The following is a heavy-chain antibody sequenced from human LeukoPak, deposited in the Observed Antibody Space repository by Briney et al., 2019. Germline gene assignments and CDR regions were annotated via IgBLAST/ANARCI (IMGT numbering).Heavy chain of an antibody. Sequence: GGSLRLSCAASGFTFSSYEMNWVRQAPGKGLEWVSYISSSGSTIYYADSVKGRFTISRDNSKNTLYLQMNSLRAEDTAVYYCAKVYLWSSGYDFSFGYWGQGTLVTVSS. CDR2: ISSSGSTI. CDR1: GFTFSSYE. CDR3: AKVYLWSSGYDFSFGY. J-gene: IGHJ4*02. V-gene: IGHV3-48*03. D-gene: IGHD5-12*01.